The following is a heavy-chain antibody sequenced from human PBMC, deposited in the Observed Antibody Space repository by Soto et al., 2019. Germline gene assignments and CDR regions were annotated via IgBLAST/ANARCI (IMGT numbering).Heavy chain of an antibody. V-gene: IGHV3-23*01. CDR2: VNTPGGNT. J-gene: IGHJ5*02. D-gene: IGHD6-13*01. CDR3: ASGAAAAGTDWFDA. CDR1: GFTFTSYA. Sequence: PGGSLRLSCASSGFTFTSYAMSWVRQAQGKGLEWVSGVNTPGGNTYYADSVKGRFTISRDNSKNIVYLQMNSLRAEDTAVYYCASGAAAAGTDWFDAWGQGTPVTVSS.